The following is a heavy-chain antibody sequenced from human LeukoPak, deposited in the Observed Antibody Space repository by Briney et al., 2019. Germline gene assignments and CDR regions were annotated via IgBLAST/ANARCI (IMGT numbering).Heavy chain of an antibody. CDR3: ARDGEGSRDYSNFNWFDP. J-gene: IGHJ5*02. Sequence: ASVKVSCKASGYTFTSYYMHWVRQAPGQGLEWMGWISAYNGNTNYAQKLHGRVTMTTDTSTSTAYMELRSLRSDDTAVYYCARDGEGSRDYSNFNWFDPWGQGTLVTVSS. CDR2: ISAYNGNT. CDR1: GYTFTSYY. V-gene: IGHV1-18*04. D-gene: IGHD4-11*01.